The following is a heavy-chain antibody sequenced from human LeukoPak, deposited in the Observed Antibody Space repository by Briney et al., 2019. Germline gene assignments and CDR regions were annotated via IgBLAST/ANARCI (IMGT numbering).Heavy chain of an antibody. J-gene: IGHJ6*02. V-gene: IGHV1-2*02. D-gene: IGHD2-2*01. CDR3: ARAPWDIVVVPAGIYYYYYGMDV. Sequence: ASVKVSCKASGYTFTDYYMHWVRQAPGQGLEWMGWINPNSGGTNYAQKFQGRVTMTTDTSTSTAYMELRSLRSDDTAVYYCARAPWDIVVVPAGIYYYYYGMDVWGQGTTVTVSS. CDR2: INPNSGGT. CDR1: GYTFTDYY.